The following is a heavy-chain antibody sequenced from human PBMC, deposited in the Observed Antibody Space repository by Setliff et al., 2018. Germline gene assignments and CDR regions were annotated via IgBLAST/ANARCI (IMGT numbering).Heavy chain of an antibody. CDR1: GASFSNYY. Sequence: PSETLSLTCTVYGASFSNYYWGWVRQPPEERLEWIGEIDHSGRTKYNPSLKGRFSISRDDALNSLFLEMNSLRVDDTAIYYCARGKDYSDGSGYPIFQHWGQGTPVTVSS. CDR3: ARGKDYSDGSGYPIFQH. D-gene: IGHD3-22*01. J-gene: IGHJ1*01. CDR2: IDHSGRT. V-gene: IGHV4-34*01.